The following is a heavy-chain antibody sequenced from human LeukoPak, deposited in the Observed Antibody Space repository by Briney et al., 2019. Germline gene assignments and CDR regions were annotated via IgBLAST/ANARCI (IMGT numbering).Heavy chain of an antibody. J-gene: IGHJ4*02. V-gene: IGHV4-34*01. CDR1: GGSFSGYY. D-gene: IGHD3-10*01. CDR3: ARARLGRGFDY. Sequence: SETLSLTCAVYGGSFSGYYWSWIRQPPGKGLEWIGEINHSGSTIYNPSLKSRVTISVDTSKNQFSLKLSSVTAADTAVYYCARARLGRGFDYWGQGTLVTVSS. CDR2: INHSGST.